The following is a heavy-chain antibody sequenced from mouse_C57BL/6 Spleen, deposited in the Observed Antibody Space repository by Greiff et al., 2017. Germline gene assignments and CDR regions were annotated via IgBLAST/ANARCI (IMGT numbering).Heavy chain of an antibody. CDR3: AVLTVVDDSLAY. V-gene: IGHV2-6*03. J-gene: IGHJ3*01. CDR2: IWSDGST. D-gene: IGHD1-1*01. Sequence: VKLVESGPGLVAPSQSLSITCTVSGFSLTSYGVHWVRQPPGKGLEWLVVIWSDGSTTYNSALKPNLSIRKDNAKSQVFLKMSSRQTDDAAVYYCAVLTVVDDSLAYWGQGTLVTVSA. CDR1: GFSLTSYG.